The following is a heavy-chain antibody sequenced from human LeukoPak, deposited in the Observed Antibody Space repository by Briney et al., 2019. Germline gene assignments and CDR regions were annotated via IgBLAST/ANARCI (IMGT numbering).Heavy chain of an antibody. J-gene: IGHJ4*02. D-gene: IGHD3-22*01. CDR1: GGSISSYY. CDR2: IYYSGST. Sequence: PSETLSLTCTVSGGSISSYYWSWIRQPPGKGLEWIGYIYYSGSTNYNPSLKSRVTISVDTSKNQFSLKLSSVTAADTAVYYCARDSHYYDSSGYERRYFDYWGQGTLVTVSS. V-gene: IGHV4-59*01. CDR3: ARDSHYYDSSGYERRYFDY.